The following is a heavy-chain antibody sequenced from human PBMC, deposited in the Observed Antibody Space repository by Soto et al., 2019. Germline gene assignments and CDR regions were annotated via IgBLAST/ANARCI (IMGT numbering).Heavy chain of an antibody. CDR1: GGTFSSYA. V-gene: IGHV1-69*13. Sequence: ASVKVSCKASGGTFSSYAISWVRQAPGQGLEWMGGIIPIFGTANYAQKFQGRVTITADESASTAYMELSSLRSEDTAVYYCAREGGSGYYYALDYWGQGTLVTVSS. CDR2: IIPIFGTA. J-gene: IGHJ4*02. CDR3: AREGGSGYYYALDY. D-gene: IGHD3-22*01.